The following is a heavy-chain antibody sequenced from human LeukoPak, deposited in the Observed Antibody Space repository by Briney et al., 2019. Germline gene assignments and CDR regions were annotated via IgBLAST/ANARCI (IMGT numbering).Heavy chain of an antibody. CDR3: AREWAPSCSGSSCYPYYYYGMDV. J-gene: IGHJ6*02. CDR1: GGSISSYY. CDR2: IYTYWST. D-gene: IGHD2-15*01. Sequence: SETLSLTCTVSGGSISSYYYCWIRHPAGKGQEWLGRIYTYWSTTYNPSLKSRVTMSVDTSKNQFSLKLSSVTAADTAVYYCAREWAPSCSGSSCYPYYYYGMDVWVQGTTVSDSS. V-gene: IGHV4-4*07.